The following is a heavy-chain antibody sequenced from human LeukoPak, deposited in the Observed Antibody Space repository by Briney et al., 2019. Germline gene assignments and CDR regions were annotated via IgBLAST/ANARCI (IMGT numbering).Heavy chain of an antibody. D-gene: IGHD3-22*01. CDR2: ISAYNGNT. CDR1: GYTFTSYG. J-gene: IGHJ3*02. Sequence: GASVKLSCKASGYTFTSYGISWVRQAPGQGLEWMGWISAYNGNTNYAQKLQGRVTMTTDTSTSTAYMELRSLRSDDTAVYYCARDWGDYYDSSGYFHAFDIWGQGTMVTVSS. V-gene: IGHV1-18*01. CDR3: ARDWGDYYDSSGYFHAFDI.